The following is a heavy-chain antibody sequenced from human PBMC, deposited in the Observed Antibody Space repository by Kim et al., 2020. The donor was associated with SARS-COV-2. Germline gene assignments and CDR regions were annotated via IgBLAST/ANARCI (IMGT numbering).Heavy chain of an antibody. CDR1: GGTFSSYA. Sequence: SVKVSCKASGGTFSSYAISWVRQAPGQGLEWMGGIIPIFGTATYAQKFQGRVTITADESTSKFYMDLSSLRSEDTAVYYCARDGGYDSSPPTSNWGQGTLVTVSS. V-gene: IGHV1-69*13. CDR2: IIPIFGTA. CDR3: ARDGGYDSSPPTSN. J-gene: IGHJ4*02. D-gene: IGHD3-22*01.